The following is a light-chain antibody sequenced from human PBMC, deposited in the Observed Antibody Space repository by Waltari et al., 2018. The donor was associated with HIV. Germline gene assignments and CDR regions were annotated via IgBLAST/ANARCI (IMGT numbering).Light chain of an antibody. V-gene: IGLV2-14*01. J-gene: IGLJ2*01. CDR1: TSAIGIYYL. CDR2: GVN. Sequence: QSALTQPASVSGSPGPSITISCTGDTSAIGIYYLVSWYQKYPDKAPRLIMYGVNTRPSGISNRFSGSKSGNTASLTISALQGDDEADYYCSSYTDSDSLLFGGGTKLTVL. CDR3: SSYTDSDSLL.